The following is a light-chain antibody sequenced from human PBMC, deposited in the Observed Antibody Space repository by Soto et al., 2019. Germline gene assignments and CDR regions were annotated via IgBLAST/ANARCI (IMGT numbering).Light chain of an antibody. J-gene: IGKJ3*01. CDR3: QQYNNWPFT. CDR1: QSVSSN. Sequence: EIVMTQSPATLSVSPGERATLSCRASQSVSSNLAWYQQKPGQAPRLLIYGASTRATGIPARFSGSGSGTEFTLTISSLQSEDFAVYCCQQYNNWPFTFGPGTKVDI. V-gene: IGKV3-15*01. CDR2: GAS.